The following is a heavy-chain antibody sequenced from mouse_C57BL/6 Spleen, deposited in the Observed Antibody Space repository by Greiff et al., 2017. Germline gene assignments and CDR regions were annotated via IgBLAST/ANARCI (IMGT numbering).Heavy chain of an antibody. CDR2: IYPGDGDT. CDR3: ARSPITTVVADYFDY. D-gene: IGHD1-1*01. J-gene: IGHJ2*01. V-gene: IGHV1-82*01. Sequence: VQLQQSGPELVKPGASVKISCKASGYAFSSSWMNWVKQRPGKGLEWIGRIYPGDGDTNYNGKFKGKATLTADKSSSTAYMQLSSLTSEDSAVYFWARSPITTVVADYFDYWGQGTTLTVSS. CDR1: GYAFSSSW.